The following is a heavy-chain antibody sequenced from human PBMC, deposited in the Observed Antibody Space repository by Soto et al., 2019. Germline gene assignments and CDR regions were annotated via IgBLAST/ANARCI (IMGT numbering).Heavy chain of an antibody. CDR1: GYTFTSYD. D-gene: IGHD3-3*01. V-gene: IGHV1-8*01. Sequence: GASVKVSCKASGYTFTSYDINWVRQATGQGLEWMGWMNPNSGNTGYAQKFQGRVTVTRNTSISTAYMELSSLRSEDTAVYYCARGPTYYDFWSGYYRSSWFDPWGQGTLVTVSS. J-gene: IGHJ5*02. CDR2: MNPNSGNT. CDR3: ARGPTYYDFWSGYYRSSWFDP.